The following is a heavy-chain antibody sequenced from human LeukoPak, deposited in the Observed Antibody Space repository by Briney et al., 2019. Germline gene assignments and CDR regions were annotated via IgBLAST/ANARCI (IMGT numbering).Heavy chain of an antibody. CDR1: GYTFTGYY. Sequence: GASVKVSCKASGYTFTGYYMHWVRQAPGQGLEWMGWINPNSGGTNYAQKFQGRVTMTRNTSISTAYMELSSLRSEDTAVYYCARATAGFDFDYWGQGTLVTVSS. CDR3: ARATAGFDFDY. J-gene: IGHJ4*02. CDR2: INPNSGGT. V-gene: IGHV1-2*02. D-gene: IGHD3-16*01.